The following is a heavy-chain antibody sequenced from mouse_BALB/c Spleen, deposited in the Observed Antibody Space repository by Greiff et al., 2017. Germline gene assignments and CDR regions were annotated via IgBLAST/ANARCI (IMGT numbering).Heavy chain of an antibody. Sequence: EVKLVESGGGLVKPGGSLKLSCAASGFTFSSYAMSWVRQTPEKRLEWVASISSGGSTYYPDSVKGRFTISRDNAKNTLYLQMSSLKSEDTAMYYCARDTDGNYEFAYWGQGTLVTVSA. CDR1: GFTFSSYA. J-gene: IGHJ3*01. V-gene: IGHV5-6-5*01. CDR3: ARDTDGNYEFAY. D-gene: IGHD2-1*01. CDR2: ISSGGST.